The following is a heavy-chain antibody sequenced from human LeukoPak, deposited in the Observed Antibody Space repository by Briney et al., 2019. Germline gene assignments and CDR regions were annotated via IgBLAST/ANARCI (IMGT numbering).Heavy chain of an antibody. D-gene: IGHD6-19*01. Sequence: GRSLRLSCAASGFTFSSYGMHWVRQAPGKGLEWVAVISYDGSNKYYADSVKGRFTISRDNSKNTLYLQMNSLRAEDTAVYYCAKDVRAVALDYWGQGTLVTVSS. V-gene: IGHV3-30*18. J-gene: IGHJ4*02. CDR1: GFTFSSYG. CDR2: ISYDGSNK. CDR3: AKDVRAVALDY.